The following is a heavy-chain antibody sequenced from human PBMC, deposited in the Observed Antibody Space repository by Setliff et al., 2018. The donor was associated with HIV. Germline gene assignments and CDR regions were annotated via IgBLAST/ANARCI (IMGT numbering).Heavy chain of an antibody. J-gene: IGHJ4*02. V-gene: IGHV1-8*02. Sequence: ASVKVSCKASGYTFTNYGITWVRQATGQGLEWMAWMNPISDHRGYAQKFQGRLTMTKDTSTSTVYMELSSLKSDDTAVYYCASGCLIGGSGPCRNFEFWGQGTLVTVSS. D-gene: IGHD3-9*01. CDR1: GYTFTNYG. CDR3: ASGCLIGGSGPCRNFEF. CDR2: MNPISDHR.